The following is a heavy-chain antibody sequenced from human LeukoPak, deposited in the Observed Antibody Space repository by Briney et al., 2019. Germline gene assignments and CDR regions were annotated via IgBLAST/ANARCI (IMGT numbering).Heavy chain of an antibody. V-gene: IGHV3-23*01. CDR1: GFTFSGYA. CDR2: ITGSST. Sequence: PGGSLRLSCAASGFTFSGYAMGWVRQAPGKGLEWVSLITGSSTYYAESVKGRFTISRDNTKNTLYLQMNSVRVEDTAVYYCAKYEGRLGSGWYLDYWGQGTLVTVSS. D-gene: IGHD6-19*01. J-gene: IGHJ4*02. CDR3: AKYEGRLGSGWYLDY.